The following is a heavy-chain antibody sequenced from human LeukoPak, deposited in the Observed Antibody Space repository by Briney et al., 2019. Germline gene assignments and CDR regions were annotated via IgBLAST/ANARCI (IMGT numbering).Heavy chain of an antibody. CDR2: ISSSGSTI. D-gene: IGHD1-26*01. CDR1: GFTFSDYY. J-gene: IGHJ6*03. Sequence: GGSLRLSCAASGFTFSDYYMSWIRQAPGKGLEWVSYISSSGSTIYYADSVKGRFTISRDNAKNSVYLEMNSLGAEDTAVYYCARDPYSGGYGSYYYYYMDVWGKGTTVTISS. CDR3: ARDPYSGGYGSYYYYYMDV. V-gene: IGHV3-11*04.